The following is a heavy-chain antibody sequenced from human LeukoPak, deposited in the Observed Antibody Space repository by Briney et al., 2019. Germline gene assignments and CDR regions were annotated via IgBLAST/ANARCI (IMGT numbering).Heavy chain of an antibody. CDR2: ISNGET. J-gene: IGHJ5*02. CDR1: GFPFSRHA. D-gene: IGHD2-21*02. CDR3: VREAGYCASVCLKSNWFDP. Sequence: SGGSLRLSCAASGFPFSRHAMSWVRQPPGKGLEWVSAISNGETYYADSVRGRFTNSRDDSKNTVYLQMNSLRDEDTALYYCVREAGYCASVCLKSNWFDPWGPGTLVTVSS. V-gene: IGHV3-23*01.